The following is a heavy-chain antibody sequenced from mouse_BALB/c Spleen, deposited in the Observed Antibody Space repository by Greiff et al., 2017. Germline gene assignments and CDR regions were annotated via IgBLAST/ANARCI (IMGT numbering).Heavy chain of an antibody. CDR2: ISSGSSTI. J-gene: IGHJ2*01. D-gene: IGHD1-1*01. CDR1: GFTFSSFG. V-gene: IGHV5-17*02. CDR3: ARGLRNFDY. Sequence: EVQLVESGGGLVQPGGSRKLSCAASGFTFSSFGMHWVRQAPEKGLEWVAYISSGSSTIYYADTVKGRFTISRDNPKNTLFLQMTSLRSEDTAMYYCARGLRNFDYWGQGTTLTVSS.